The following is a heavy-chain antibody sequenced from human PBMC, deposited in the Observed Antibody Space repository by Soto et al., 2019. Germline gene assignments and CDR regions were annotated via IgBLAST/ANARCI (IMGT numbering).Heavy chain of an antibody. Sequence: ASVKVSCKASGYTFTSYGISWVRQAPGQGLEWMGWISPYNGNTNYAQNLQGRVTMTTDTSTSTAYMELRSLRSDDTAVYYWARDRFAAVYYFDYWGQGALVTVSS. J-gene: IGHJ4*02. CDR3: ARDRFAAVYYFDY. V-gene: IGHV1-18*01. CDR1: GYTFTSYG. CDR2: ISPYNGNT. D-gene: IGHD3-16*01.